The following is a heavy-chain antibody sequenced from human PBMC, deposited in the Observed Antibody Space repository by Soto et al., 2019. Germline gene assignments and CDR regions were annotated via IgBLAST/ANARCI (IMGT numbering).Heavy chain of an antibody. CDR2: VLSSGST. J-gene: IGHJ4*02. D-gene: IGHD6-25*01. Sequence: WTWIRQSPGKGLEWMGYVLSSGSTDYNPSLKSRVTISVDTSKNEFSLKLRSVTAADTAVYYCARQRIAAAQYYFDFWGLGMLITVSS. V-gene: IGHV4-61*07. CDR3: ARQRIAAAQYYFDF.